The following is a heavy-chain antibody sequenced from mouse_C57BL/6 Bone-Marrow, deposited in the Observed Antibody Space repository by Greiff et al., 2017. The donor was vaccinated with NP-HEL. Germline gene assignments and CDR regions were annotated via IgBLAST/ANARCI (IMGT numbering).Heavy chain of an antibody. CDR3: ARCYDRYPYYFDY. J-gene: IGHJ2*01. V-gene: IGHV1-61*01. D-gene: IGHD2-3*01. CDR2: IYPSDSET. Sequence: QVQLQQPGAELVRPGSSVKLSCKASGYTFTSYWMDWVKQRPGQGLEWIGNIYPSDSETHYNQKFKDKATLTVDKSSSTAYMQLSSLTSEDSAVYYCARCYDRYPYYFDYGGQGTTLTVSS. CDR1: GYTFTSYW.